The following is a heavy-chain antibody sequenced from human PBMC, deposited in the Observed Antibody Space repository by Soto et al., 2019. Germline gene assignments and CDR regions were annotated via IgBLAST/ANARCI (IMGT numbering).Heavy chain of an antibody. CDR1: GGSISSYY. D-gene: IGHD1-1*01. CDR2: VIYSGST. CDR3: AKYNWNNWGRRFDP. J-gene: IGHJ5*02. Sequence: PSETLSLTCTVSGGSISSYYWSWIRQPPGKGLEWIGYVIYSGSTDYNPSLKSRVTISLDTSKNQFSLKLRSVTAADTAVYHCAKYNWNNWGRRFDPVGKGTLVTVAT. V-gene: IGHV4-59*08.